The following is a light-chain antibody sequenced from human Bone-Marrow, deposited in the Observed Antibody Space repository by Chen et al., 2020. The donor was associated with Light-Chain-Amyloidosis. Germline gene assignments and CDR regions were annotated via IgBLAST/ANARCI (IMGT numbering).Light chain of an antibody. CDR3: QQSYSDPRT. CDR1: QDISRS. Sequence: DIQMTQSPSSLSASVGDRVTITCRASQDISRSLHWYQQKPGKAPNLLIYAASSLQSGVPSRLSGSGSVTDFTLTISTVQPEDFGTYYGQQSYSDPRTFGQGTKVEIK. J-gene: IGKJ1*01. CDR2: AAS. V-gene: IGKV1-39*01.